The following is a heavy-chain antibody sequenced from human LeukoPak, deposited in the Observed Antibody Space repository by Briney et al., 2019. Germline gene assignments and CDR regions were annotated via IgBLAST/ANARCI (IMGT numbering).Heavy chain of an antibody. CDR2: IYHSGST. CDR3: ARTSSGWPNFDY. D-gene: IGHD6-19*01. V-gene: IGHV4-38-2*01. J-gene: IGHJ4*02. CDR1: GYSISSGYY. Sequence: SETLSLTCAVSGYSISSGYYWGWIWQPPGKGLEWIGSIYHSGSTYYNPSLKSRVTISVDTSKSQFSLKLSSVTAADTAVYYCARTSSGWPNFDYWGQGTLVTVSS.